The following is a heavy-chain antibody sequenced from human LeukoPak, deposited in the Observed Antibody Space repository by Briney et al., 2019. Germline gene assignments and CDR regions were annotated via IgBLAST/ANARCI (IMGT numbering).Heavy chain of an antibody. CDR3: ASPSSGYYYGAFDI. CDR2: IIPIFGTA. CDR1: GGTFSSYA. J-gene: IGHJ3*02. V-gene: IGHV1-69*06. D-gene: IGHD3-22*01. Sequence: AASVKVSCKASGGTFSSYAISWVRQAPGQGLEWMGGIIPIFGTANYAQKFQGRVTITADKSTSTAYMELSTLRSEDTAVYYCASPSSGYYYGAFDIWGQGTMVIVSS.